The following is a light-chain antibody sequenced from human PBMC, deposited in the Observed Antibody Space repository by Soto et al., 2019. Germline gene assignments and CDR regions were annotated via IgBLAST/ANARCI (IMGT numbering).Light chain of an antibody. V-gene: IGLV2-11*01. CDR3: CSFAGTYTVV. CDR1: GSDVGGYDF. CDR2: DVS. J-gene: IGLJ2*01. Sequence: QSALTQPRSVSGSPGQSVTICCTGTGSDVGGYDFVSWYQQHPGKAPKLMIYDVSKRPSGVPDRFSGSKSGNTASLTISGLQADDEADYYCCSFAGTYTVVFGGGTKLTVL.